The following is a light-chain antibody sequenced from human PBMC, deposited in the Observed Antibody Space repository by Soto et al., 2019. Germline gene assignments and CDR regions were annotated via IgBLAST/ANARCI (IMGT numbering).Light chain of an antibody. CDR3: QSYDSSLSGYV. CDR1: SPNIGAAYN. CDR2: GNN. Sequence: QSVLTQPPSVSGSPGQSGSISCTWMSPNIGAAYNVDWYQQLPGTAPKLLIYGNNNRPSGVPARFSGSKSGTSASLAIAGLQAEDEGDYYCQSYDSSLSGYVFGTGTKVTV. V-gene: IGLV1-40*01. J-gene: IGLJ1*01.